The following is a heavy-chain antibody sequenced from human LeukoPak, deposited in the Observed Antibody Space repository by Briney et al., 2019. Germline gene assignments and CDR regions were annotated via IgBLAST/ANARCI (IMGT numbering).Heavy chain of an antibody. J-gene: IGHJ4*02. D-gene: IGHD5-18*01. CDR1: GFTFSDYY. CDR2: IYYSGST. V-gene: IGHV4-59*08. CDR3: ARVGIRPTRPFFDY. Sequence: GSLRLSCAASGFTFSDYYMSWIRQPPGKGLEWIGYIYYSGSTNYNPSLKSRVTISVETSKNQFSLKLSSVTAADTAVYYCARVGIRPTRPFFDYWGQGTLVTVSS.